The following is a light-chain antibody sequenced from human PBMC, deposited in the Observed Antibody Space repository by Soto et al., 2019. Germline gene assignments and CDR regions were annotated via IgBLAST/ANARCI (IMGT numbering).Light chain of an antibody. CDR3: QQRSNWPLIT. CDR1: QSVTSSY. V-gene: IGKV3D-20*02. Sequence: EIVLTQFPGTLSLSPGERATLSCRASQSVTSSYLAWYQQKPGQAPRLLIYDVSSRATGIPDRFSGSGSGTDFTLTISSLEPEDFAVYYCQQRSNWPLITFGQGTRLEIK. J-gene: IGKJ5*01. CDR2: DVS.